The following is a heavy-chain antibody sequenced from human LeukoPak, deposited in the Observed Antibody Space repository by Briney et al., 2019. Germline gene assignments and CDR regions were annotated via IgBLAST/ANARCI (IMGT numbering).Heavy chain of an antibody. D-gene: IGHD4-23*01. Sequence: ASVKVSCKASGYTFTSYAMHWVRQAPGQRLEWMGWINAGNGNTKYSQKFQGRVTITRDTSASTAYMELRSLRSDDTAVYYCAKAIFVPTTVVTPLYGYWGQGTLVTVSS. CDR3: AKAIFVPTTVVTPLYGY. V-gene: IGHV1-3*01. J-gene: IGHJ4*02. CDR2: INAGNGNT. CDR1: GYTFTSYA.